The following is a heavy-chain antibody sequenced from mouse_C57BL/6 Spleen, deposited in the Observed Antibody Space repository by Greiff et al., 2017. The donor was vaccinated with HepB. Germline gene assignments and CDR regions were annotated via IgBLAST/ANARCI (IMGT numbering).Heavy chain of an antibody. D-gene: IGHD2-5*01. CDR2: IYPGSGNT. J-gene: IGHJ2*01. CDR3: ARGGYSNYLDY. V-gene: IGHV1-76*01. Sequence: QVQLQQSGAELVRPGASVKLSCKASGYTFTDYYINWVKQRPGQGLEWIARIYPGSGNTYYNEKFKGKATLTAEKSSSTAYMQLSSLTSEDSAVYFCARGGYSNYLDYWGQGTTLTVSS. CDR1: GYTFTDYY.